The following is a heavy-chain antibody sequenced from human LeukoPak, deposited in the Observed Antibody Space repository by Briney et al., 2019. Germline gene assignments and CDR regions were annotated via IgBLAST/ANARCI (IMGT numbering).Heavy chain of an antibody. Sequence: GRSLRLSCAASGFTFSSYGMHWVRQAPGKGLEWVAVISYDGSNKYYADSVKGRFTISRDNSKNTLYLQMGSLRAEDMAVYYCARGLSGEIHYYYYGMDVWGQGTTVTVSS. CDR3: ARGLSGEIHYYYYGMDV. CDR1: GFTFSSYG. J-gene: IGHJ6*02. V-gene: IGHV3-30*03. D-gene: IGHD5-12*01. CDR2: ISYDGSNK.